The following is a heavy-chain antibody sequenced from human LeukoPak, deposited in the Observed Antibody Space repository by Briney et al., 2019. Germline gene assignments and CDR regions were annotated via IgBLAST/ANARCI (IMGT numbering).Heavy chain of an antibody. CDR3: ARGYSGVGGNPNWFDP. V-gene: IGHV3-33*01. CDR2: IWSDGSNK. D-gene: IGHD4-23*01. J-gene: IGHJ5*02. Sequence: GRPLILSCAASRFTLSSYGMHWVRQAPGRGLEWVAVIWSDGSNKYYPDSVKGRFTISRDNSKNKMYLQMNRLGAEDTAVYYCARGYSGVGGNPNWFDPWGQGTLVTVSS. CDR1: RFTLSSYG.